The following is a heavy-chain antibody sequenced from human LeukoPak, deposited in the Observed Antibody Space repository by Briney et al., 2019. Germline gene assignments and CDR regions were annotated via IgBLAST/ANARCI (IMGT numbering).Heavy chain of an antibody. D-gene: IGHD6-13*01. CDR1: GFTFSSYW. J-gene: IGHJ6*03. CDR3: ARLDQGSSWSLLDYYYYMDV. Sequence: SGGSLRLSCAASGFTFSSYWMSWVRQAPGKGLEWVANIKQDGSEKYYVDSVKGRFTISRDNAKNSLYLQMNSLRAEDTAVYYCARLDQGSSWSLLDYYYYMDVWGKGTTVTVSS. V-gene: IGHV3-7*01. CDR2: IKQDGSEK.